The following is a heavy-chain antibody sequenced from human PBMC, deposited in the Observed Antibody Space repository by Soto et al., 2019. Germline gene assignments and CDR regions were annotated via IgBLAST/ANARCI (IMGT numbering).Heavy chain of an antibody. CDR3: ARDGTIFGAVISKTYGMDV. D-gene: IGHD3-3*01. CDR1: GYTFTSYG. J-gene: IGHJ6*02. V-gene: IGHV1-18*01. CDR2: ISAYNGNT. Sequence: ASVKVSCKASGYTFTSYGISWVRQAPGQGLEWMGWISAYNGNTNYAQKLQGRVTMTTDTSTSTAYMELRSLRSDDTAVYYCARDGTIFGAVISKTYGMDVWGQGTTVTVSS.